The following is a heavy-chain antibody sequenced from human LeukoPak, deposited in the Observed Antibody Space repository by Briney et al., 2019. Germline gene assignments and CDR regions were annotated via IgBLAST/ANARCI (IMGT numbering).Heavy chain of an antibody. Sequence: GGSLRLSCAASGFTFSSYAMSWVRQAPGKGLEWVSTISGSGGSTYYADSVKGRFTISRDNSKNTLYLQMSSLRAEDTAVYYCAKAAYCSSTSCPPDYWGQGTLVTVSS. CDR3: AKAAYCSSTSCPPDY. CDR2: ISGSGGST. V-gene: IGHV3-23*01. D-gene: IGHD2-2*01. CDR1: GFTFSSYA. J-gene: IGHJ4*02.